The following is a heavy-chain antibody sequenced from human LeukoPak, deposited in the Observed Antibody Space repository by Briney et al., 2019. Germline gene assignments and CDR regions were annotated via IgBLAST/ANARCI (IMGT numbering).Heavy chain of an antibody. V-gene: IGHV1-2*04. CDR2: INPNSGGT. D-gene: IGHD3-10*01. Sequence: ASVKVSCKASGYTFTGYYMHWVRQAPGQGLEWMGWINPNSGGTNYAQKFQGWVAMTRGTSISTAYMDLSRLRCDDTAVYYCPRDPQMPRGGSRSYPDSGMDVWVQGPTVTVSS. J-gene: IGHJ6*02. CDR1: GYTFTGYY. CDR3: PRDPQMPRGGSRSYPDSGMDV.